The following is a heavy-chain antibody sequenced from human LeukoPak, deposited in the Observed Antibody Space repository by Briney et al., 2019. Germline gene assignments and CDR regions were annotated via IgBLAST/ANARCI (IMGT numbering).Heavy chain of an antibody. D-gene: IGHD3-16*01. J-gene: IGHJ6*03. Sequence: HPGGSLRLSCAASGFTFSNYYMSWVRQAPGKGLEWVSVIYSGGSTYYADSVKGRFTISRDNSKNTLYLQMNSLRAEDTAVYYCARDLRLQAFGGYYYYYYMDVWGKGTTVTVSS. CDR2: IYSGGST. V-gene: IGHV3-53*01. CDR1: GFTFSNYY. CDR3: ARDLRLQAFGGYYYYYYMDV.